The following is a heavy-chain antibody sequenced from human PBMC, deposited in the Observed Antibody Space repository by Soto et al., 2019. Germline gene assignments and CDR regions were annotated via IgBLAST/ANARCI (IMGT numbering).Heavy chain of an antibody. V-gene: IGHV1-69*01. CDR3: ARGDSEDYDILTGYYPDYYYYGMDV. CDR1: GGTFSSYA. Sequence: QVQLVQSGAEVKKPGSSVKVSCKASGGTFSSYAISRVRQAPGQGSEWMGGIIPIFGTANYAQKFQGRVTITADESTSTAYMELSSLRSEDTAVYYCARGDSEDYDILTGYYPDYYYYGMDVWGQGTTVTVSS. CDR2: IIPIFGTA. D-gene: IGHD3-9*01. J-gene: IGHJ6*02.